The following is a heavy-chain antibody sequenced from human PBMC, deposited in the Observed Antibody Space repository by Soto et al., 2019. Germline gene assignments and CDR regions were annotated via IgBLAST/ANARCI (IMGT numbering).Heavy chain of an antibody. D-gene: IGHD5-12*01. V-gene: IGHV1-18*01. J-gene: IGHJ4*02. CDR3: ARGRYTGYDRGFES. CDR2: ISPDNGNT. CDR1: GYTFTRYG. Sequence: ASVKVSCKASGYTFTRYGITWVRQAPGQGLEWMGWISPDNGNTNYAQNLQDRVTLTTDTSTTTAYMELRSLRSDDTAVYYCARGRYTGYDRGFESWGQGTLVTVSS.